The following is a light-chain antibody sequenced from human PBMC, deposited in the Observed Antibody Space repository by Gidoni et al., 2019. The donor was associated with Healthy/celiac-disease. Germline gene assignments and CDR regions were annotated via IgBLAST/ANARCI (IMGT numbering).Light chain of an antibody. CDR2: EVS. CDR3: SSYAGSNNHVV. Sequence: QSALTQPPSASGSPGQSVTISCTGTSSDVGGYNHVPWYQQHPGKAPKLMIYEVSTRPSGVPDRFSGSKSGNTASLTVSGLQAEDEADYYCSSYAGSNNHVVFGGGTKLTVL. J-gene: IGLJ2*01. CDR1: SSDVGGYNH. V-gene: IGLV2-8*01.